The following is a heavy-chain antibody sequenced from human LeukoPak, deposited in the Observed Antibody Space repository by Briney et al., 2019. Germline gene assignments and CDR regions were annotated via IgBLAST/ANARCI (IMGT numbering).Heavy chain of an antibody. Sequence: TGGSLRLSCGASGFTFSSYAMHWVRQAPGKGLEWVAVISYDGSNKYYADSVKGRFTISRDNSKNTLYLQMNSLRAEDTAVYYCARVGAAAVFYWGQGTLVTVSS. V-gene: IGHV3-30-3*01. J-gene: IGHJ4*02. CDR3: ARVGAAAVFY. D-gene: IGHD6-13*01. CDR2: ISYDGSNK. CDR1: GFTFSSYA.